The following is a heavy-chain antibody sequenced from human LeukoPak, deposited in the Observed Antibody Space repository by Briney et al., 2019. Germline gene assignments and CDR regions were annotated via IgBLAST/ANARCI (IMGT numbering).Heavy chain of an antibody. CDR2: INPNTGGT. CDR3: ARDSSFRGLTRGLLNWFDP. J-gene: IGHJ5*02. Sequence: ASVTVSCKASGYTFTNYGISWVRQAPGQGLEWMGWINPNTGGTNYAQRFQGRVTMTTDTSISTAYMELNRLTSGDTAVYYCARDSSFRGLTRGLLNWFDPWGQGTLVTVSS. CDR1: GYTFTNYG. D-gene: IGHD3-10*01. V-gene: IGHV1-2*02.